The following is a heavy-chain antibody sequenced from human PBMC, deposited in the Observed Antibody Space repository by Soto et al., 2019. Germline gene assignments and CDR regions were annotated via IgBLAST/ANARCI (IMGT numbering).Heavy chain of an antibody. CDR2: IYYSGST. CDR3: ARDRDRPTLPLGYYPD. V-gene: IGHV4-39*02. CDR1: GGSISSSSYY. J-gene: IGHJ4*02. D-gene: IGHD2-15*01. Sequence: PSETLSLTCTVSGGSISSSSYYWGWIRQPPGKGLEWIGSIYYSGSTYYNPSLKSRVTISVDASKNQFSLKLSSVTAEDTAVYFCARDRDRPTLPLGYYPDWGQGTQVTVSS.